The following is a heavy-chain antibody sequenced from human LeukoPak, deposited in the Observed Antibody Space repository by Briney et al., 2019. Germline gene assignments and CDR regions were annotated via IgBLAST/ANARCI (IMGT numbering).Heavy chain of an antibody. CDR1: GFTFSSYS. D-gene: IGHD3-10*01. CDR3: ATDYIRAYDY. CDR2: ISSTSSTI. V-gene: IGHV3-48*02. J-gene: IGHJ4*02. Sequence: GGSLRLSCAASGFTFSSYSMNWVRQAPGKGLEWVSYISSTSSTIYYADSVKGRFTISRDNAKNSLFLQMNSLRDDDTAVYFCATDYIRAYDYWGQGTLVTVSS.